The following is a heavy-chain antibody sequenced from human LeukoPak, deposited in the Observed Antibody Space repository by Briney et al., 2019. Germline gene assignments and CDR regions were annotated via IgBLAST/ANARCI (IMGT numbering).Heavy chain of an antibody. J-gene: IGHJ6*02. V-gene: IGHV3-7*01. CDR3: ARERWSLYSNDYYYYGLDV. CDR1: GFIFSNYY. Sequence: GGSLRLSCAASGFIFSNYYMNWVRQAPGKGLEWVAHIKQDGSEKNYVDSVKGRFTISRDNAKNSLYLQMNSLRAEDTAVYYCARERWSLYSNDYYYYGLDVWGQGTSVTVSS. CDR2: IKQDGSEK. D-gene: IGHD3-3*01.